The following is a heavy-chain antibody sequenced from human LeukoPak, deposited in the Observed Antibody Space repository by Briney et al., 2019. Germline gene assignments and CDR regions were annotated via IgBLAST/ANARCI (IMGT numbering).Heavy chain of an antibody. CDR2: VQYDGRDK. CDR1: GFTFTHYG. CDR3: ARDSGWLLFYYMDV. V-gene: IGHV3-30*02. D-gene: IGHD2-21*02. Sequence: PGGSLRLSCVTSGFTFTHYGMHWVRQAPGKGLEWVTFVQYDGRDKYYADSVKGRFTISRDNSKNTLYLQMNSLRAEDTAVYYCARDSGWLLFYYMDVWGKGTTVTVSS. J-gene: IGHJ6*03.